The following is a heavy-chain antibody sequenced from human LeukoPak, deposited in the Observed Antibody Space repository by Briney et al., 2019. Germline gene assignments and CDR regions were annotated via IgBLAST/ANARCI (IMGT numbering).Heavy chain of an antibody. CDR3: AKSWGAFENAEYYYYCYMDV. J-gene: IGHJ6*03. D-gene: IGHD3-16*01. V-gene: IGHV3-30*02. CDR1: GFTFSTYG. CDR2: IRRGGTNN. Sequence: GGSLRLSCAASGFTFSTYGMNWVRQAPGKGLEWVSVIRRGGTNNYYADSVKGRFTVSRDNSKNTLYLQMNSLRADDTAVYYCAKSWGAFENAEYYYYCYMDVWGKGTTVTVSS.